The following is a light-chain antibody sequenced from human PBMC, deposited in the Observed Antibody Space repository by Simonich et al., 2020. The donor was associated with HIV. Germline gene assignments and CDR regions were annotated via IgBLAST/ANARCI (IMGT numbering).Light chain of an antibody. J-gene: IGKJ4*01. CDR3: QQRSNWLT. CDR2: DAS. Sequence: IVLTQSPATLSLSPGERVTLSCRARQSVSSYLAWYQQRPGQAPRLLIYDASNRATDIPARVSGSGSGTDFTLTISSLEPEDFAFYYCQQRSNWLTFGGGTKVEIK. CDR1: QSVSSY. V-gene: IGKV3-11*01.